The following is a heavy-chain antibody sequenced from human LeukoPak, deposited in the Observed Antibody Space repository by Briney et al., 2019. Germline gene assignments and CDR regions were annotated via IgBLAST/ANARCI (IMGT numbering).Heavy chain of an antibody. J-gene: IGHJ4*02. CDR3: AREYNWYSREIDY. V-gene: IGHV3-30*03. Sequence: SRGSLRLSCAASGFTFSSYGMHWVRQAPGKGLEWVAVISYDGSNKYYADSVKGRFTISRDNSKNTLYLQMNSLRAEDTAVYYCAREYNWYSREIDYWGQGTLVTVSS. CDR1: GFTFSSYG. CDR2: ISYDGSNK. D-gene: IGHD1-1*01.